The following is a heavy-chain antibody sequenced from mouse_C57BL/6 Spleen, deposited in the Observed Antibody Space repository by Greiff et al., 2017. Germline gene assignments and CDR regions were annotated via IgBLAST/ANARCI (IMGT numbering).Heavy chain of an antibody. CDR1: GFSLTSYG. J-gene: IGHJ1*03. D-gene: IGHD1-1*01. CDR3: SKTWTTVVARYFDV. CDR2: IWRGGST. V-gene: IGHV2-5*01. Sequence: QVQLKESGPGLVQPSQSLSITCTVSGFSLTSYGVHWVRQSPGKGLEWLGVIWRGGSTDSNAAFMSRLSITKDNSKSQVFFKMNSLQADDTAIYYCSKTWTTVVARYFDVWGTGTTVTVSS.